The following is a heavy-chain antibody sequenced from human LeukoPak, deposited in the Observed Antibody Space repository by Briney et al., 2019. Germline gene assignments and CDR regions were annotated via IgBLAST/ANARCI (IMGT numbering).Heavy chain of an antibody. Sequence: PSETLSLTCTVSGGSINSVDYYWSWIRQPAGKGLEWIGRMYNSVTTNYNPSINYNPSLKSRATISVDTSENQFSLNLTSVTAADTAVYYCARDGGYKRFEPWGQGTLVTVSS. CDR3: ARDGGYKRFEP. J-gene: IGHJ5*02. V-gene: IGHV4-61*02. D-gene: IGHD5-18*01. CDR2: MYNSVTTNYNPSI. CDR1: GGSINSVDYY.